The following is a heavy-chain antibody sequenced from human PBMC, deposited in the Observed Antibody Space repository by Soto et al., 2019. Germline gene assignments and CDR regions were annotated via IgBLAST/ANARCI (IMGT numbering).Heavy chain of an antibody. D-gene: IGHD4-17*01. CDR2: IYHSGST. CDR1: GGSISSSNW. V-gene: IGHV4-4*02. Sequence: PSETLSLTCAVSGGSISSSNWWSWVRQPPGKGLEWIGEIYHSGSTNYNPSLKSRVTISVDKSKNQFSLKLSSVTAADTAVYYCARVTTVVTGGDYYYYYGMDVWGQGTTVS. J-gene: IGHJ6*02. CDR3: ARVTTVVTGGDYYYYYGMDV.